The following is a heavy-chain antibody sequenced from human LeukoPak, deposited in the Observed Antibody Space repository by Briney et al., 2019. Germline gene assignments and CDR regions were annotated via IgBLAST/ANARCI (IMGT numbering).Heavy chain of an antibody. D-gene: IGHD5-18*01. V-gene: IGHV3-30*04. J-gene: IGHJ6*03. CDR2: ISYDGSNK. CDR1: GFTFSSYA. Sequence: RAGGSLRLSCAASGFTFSSYAMHWVRQAPGKGLEWVAVISYDGSNKYYADSVKGRFTISRDNSKNTLYLQMNSLRAEDTAVYYCARDRVYSYELNYYYYYMDVWGKGTTVTVSS. CDR3: ARDRVYSYELNYYYYYMDV.